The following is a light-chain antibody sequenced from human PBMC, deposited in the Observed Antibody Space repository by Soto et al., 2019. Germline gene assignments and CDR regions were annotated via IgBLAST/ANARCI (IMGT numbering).Light chain of an antibody. CDR3: GSFTSSSTDV. CDR1: SSDVGRYNY. Sequence: QSALAQPASVSGSPGQSITISCTGTSSDVGRYNYVSWYQQHPGKAPKLTIYDVSSRPSGVSSRFSGSKSGNTASLTISGLQAEDEADYYCGSFTSSSTDVFGTGTKLTVL. J-gene: IGLJ1*01. CDR2: DVS. V-gene: IGLV2-14*03.